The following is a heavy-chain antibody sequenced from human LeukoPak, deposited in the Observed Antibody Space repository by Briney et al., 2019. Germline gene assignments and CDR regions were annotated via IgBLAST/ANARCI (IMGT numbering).Heavy chain of an antibody. CDR1: GGTFSSYA. Sequence: ASVKVSCKASGGTFSSYAISWVRQAPGQGLEWMGGISPIFGTANYAQKFQGRVTITADESTSTAYMELSSLRSEDTAVYYCASSALHYYDSSGYYPYYYYGMDVWGQGTTVTVSS. CDR2: ISPIFGTA. V-gene: IGHV1-69*13. CDR3: ASSALHYYDSSGYYPYYYYGMDV. J-gene: IGHJ6*02. D-gene: IGHD3-22*01.